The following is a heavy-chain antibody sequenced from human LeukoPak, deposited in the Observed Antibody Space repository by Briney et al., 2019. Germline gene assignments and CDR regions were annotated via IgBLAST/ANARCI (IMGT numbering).Heavy chain of an antibody. D-gene: IGHD3-10*01. Sequence: VASVKVSCKASGGTFSSYAISWVRQAPGQGLEWMGRIIPILGIANYAQKFQGRVTITADKSTSTAYMELSSLRSEDTAVYYCVLYYYGSGSYSQGDFDYWGQGTLVTVSS. CDR1: GGTFSSYA. CDR3: VLYYYGSGSYSQGDFDY. V-gene: IGHV1-69*04. CDR2: IIPILGIA. J-gene: IGHJ4*02.